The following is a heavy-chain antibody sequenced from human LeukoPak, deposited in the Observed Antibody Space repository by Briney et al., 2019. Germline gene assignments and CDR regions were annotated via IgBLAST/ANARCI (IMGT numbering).Heavy chain of an antibody. CDR1: GFTFSSYG. V-gene: IGHV3-30*18. Sequence: GGSLRLSCAASGFTFSSYGMHWVRQAPGKGLEWVAVISYDGSNKYYADSVKGRFTISRDNSKNTLYLQMNSQRAEDTAVYYCAKVPISGYDCYWGQGTLVTVSS. J-gene: IGHJ4*02. CDR2: ISYDGSNK. CDR3: AKVPISGYDCY. D-gene: IGHD5-12*01.